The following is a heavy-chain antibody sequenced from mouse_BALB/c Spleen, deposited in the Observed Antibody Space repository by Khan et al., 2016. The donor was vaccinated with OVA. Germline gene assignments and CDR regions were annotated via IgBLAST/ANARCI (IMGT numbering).Heavy chain of an antibody. D-gene: IGHD1-1*01. J-gene: IGHJ3*01. V-gene: IGHV1-7*01. CDR1: GYTFTNYW. CDR2: INPSTGYT. CDR3: VNHGSSSAWFSY. Sequence: QVQLQQSGAELAKPGASVKMSCRASGYTFTNYWMHWVKQRPGQGLEWIGYINPSTGYTEYNQKFKDKATLTADKSSSPAYMQLSSLTFEDSAVYYWVNHGSSSAWFSYWGQGTLVTVSA.